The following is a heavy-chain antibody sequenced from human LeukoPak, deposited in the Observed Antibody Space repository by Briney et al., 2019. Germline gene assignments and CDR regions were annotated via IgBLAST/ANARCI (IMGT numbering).Heavy chain of an antibody. Sequence: SETLSLTCTVSGGSISSYYWSWIRQPAGKGLEWIGRIYTSGSTNYNPSLKSRVTMSVDTSKNQFSLKLSSVTAADTAVYYCARHAEYYYDSSGLFYGMDVWGQGTTVTVSS. CDR1: GGSISSYY. CDR2: IYTSGST. V-gene: IGHV4-4*07. CDR3: ARHAEYYYDSSGLFYGMDV. D-gene: IGHD3-22*01. J-gene: IGHJ6*02.